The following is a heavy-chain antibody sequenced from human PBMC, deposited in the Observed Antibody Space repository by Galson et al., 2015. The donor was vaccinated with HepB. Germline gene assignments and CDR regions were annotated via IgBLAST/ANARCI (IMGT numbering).Heavy chain of an antibody. J-gene: IGHJ5*02. CDR3: ARGGVCSNVNCPFYNWFDP. D-gene: IGHD2-8*01. Sequence: SLRLSCAXSGFRFSSFGMHWVRQAPGKGLEWMAMIWFDGSTKHYADSVKGRFTISRDNSKNTLYLQMNSLRAEDTAVYYGARGGVCSNVNCPFYNWFDPWGQGALVTVSS. V-gene: IGHV3-33*01. CDR2: IWFDGSTK. CDR1: GFRFSSFG.